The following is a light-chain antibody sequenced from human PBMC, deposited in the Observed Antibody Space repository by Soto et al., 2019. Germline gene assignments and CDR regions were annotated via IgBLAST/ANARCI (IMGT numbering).Light chain of an antibody. CDR3: SSSAGSNGVV. J-gene: IGLJ2*01. CDR2: DVS. V-gene: IGLV2-8*01. CDR1: SSDVGGYNY. Sequence: QSALTQPPSASGSPGQSVTISCTGTSSDVGGYNYVSWYQQHPGKAPKLMIYDVSKRPSGVPDRFSGSKSGNTASLTVSGLQAEDEADYYCSSSAGSNGVVFGGGTKLTVL.